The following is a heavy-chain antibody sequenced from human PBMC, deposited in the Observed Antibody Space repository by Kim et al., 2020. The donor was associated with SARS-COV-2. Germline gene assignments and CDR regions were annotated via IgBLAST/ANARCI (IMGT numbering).Heavy chain of an antibody. J-gene: IGHJ4*02. CDR3: AKGQTRSGWPIRGFDY. D-gene: IGHD6-19*01. Sequence: LSLTCAASGFTFSSYAMSWVRQAPGKGLEWVSAISGSGGTTYYADSVKGRFTISRDNSKNTLYLQVNSLRAEDTAVYYCAKGQTRSGWPIRGFDYWGQGTLVTVSS. CDR1: GFTFSSYA. V-gene: IGHV3-23*01. CDR2: ISGSGGTT.